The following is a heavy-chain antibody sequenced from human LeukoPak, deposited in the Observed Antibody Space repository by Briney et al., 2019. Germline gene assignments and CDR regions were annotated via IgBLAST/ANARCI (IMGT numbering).Heavy chain of an antibody. CDR1: GFTFSSYA. V-gene: IGHV3-30-3*01. J-gene: IGHJ3*02. Sequence: GGSLRLSCAASGFTFSSYAMYWVRQAPGKGLEWVAVISYDGSNKYYADSVKGRFTISRDNSKNTLYLQMNSLRAEDTAVYYCSVVPAAMSAFDIWGQGTMVTVSS. CDR3: SVVPAAMSAFDI. D-gene: IGHD2-2*01. CDR2: ISYDGSNK.